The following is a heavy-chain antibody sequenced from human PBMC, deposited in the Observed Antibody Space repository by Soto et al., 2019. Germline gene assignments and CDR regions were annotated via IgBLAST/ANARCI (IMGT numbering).Heavy chain of an antibody. D-gene: IGHD4-4*01. CDR1: GGAITSYH. V-gene: IGHV4-59*03. CDR3: PVDIHDGFTNYFDP. J-gene: IGHJ5*02. Sequence: SLSLTGVVSGGAITSYHCSWIRQFPGKGLELISDTAYTGNSNYNPSLKRRVTISIDTSKNQLSLKLTSMTAADTAVYHFPVDIHDGFTNYFDPWGQGTLVTVSS. CDR2: TAYTGNS.